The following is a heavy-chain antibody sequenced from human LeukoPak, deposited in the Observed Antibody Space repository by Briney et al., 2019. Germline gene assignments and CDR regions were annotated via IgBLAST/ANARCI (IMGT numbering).Heavy chain of an antibody. V-gene: IGHV3-7*01. D-gene: IGHD6-13*01. J-gene: IGHJ4*02. CDR3: ARIAAAGPDY. Sequence: GGSPRLSCADSGFTFSRYWMTWVRQAPGKGLELVANIRQDGGEKNYVDSVKGRFTISRDNAKNSLYLQMNSLRADDTAVYYCARIAAAGPDYWGQGTLVTVSS. CDR1: GFTFSRYW. CDR2: IRQDGGEK.